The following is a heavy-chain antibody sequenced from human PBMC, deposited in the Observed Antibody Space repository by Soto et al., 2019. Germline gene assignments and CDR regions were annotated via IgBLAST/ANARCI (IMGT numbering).Heavy chain of an antibody. CDR2: IYYSGST. Sequence: SETLSLTCAFSGFYINSNYFWGWIRQPPGKGLEWIGSIYYSGSTYYNPSLKSRVTISVDTSKNQFSLKLSSVTAADTAVYYCARAPRGATTSLWIDYWGQGTLVTVSS. V-gene: IGHV4-38-2*01. J-gene: IGHJ4*02. CDR3: ARAPRGATTSLWIDY. CDR1: GFYINSNYF. D-gene: IGHD1-26*01.